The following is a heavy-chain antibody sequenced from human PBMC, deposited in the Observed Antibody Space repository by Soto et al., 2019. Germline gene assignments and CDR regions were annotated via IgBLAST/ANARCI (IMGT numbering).Heavy chain of an antibody. J-gene: IGHJ5*02. D-gene: IGHD2-2*02. V-gene: IGHV1-18*01. CDR3: ARNLPLGCSSTSGYTNWFDP. CDR2: ISAYNGNT. CDR1: GYTFTSYG. Sequence: QVQLVQSGAEVKKPGASVKVSCKASGYTFTSYGISWVRQAPGQGLEWMGWISAYNGNTNYAQKLQGRVTMTTDTSTSTAYMELRSLRSDDTAVYYCARNLPLGCSSTSGYTNWFDPWGQGTLVTVSS.